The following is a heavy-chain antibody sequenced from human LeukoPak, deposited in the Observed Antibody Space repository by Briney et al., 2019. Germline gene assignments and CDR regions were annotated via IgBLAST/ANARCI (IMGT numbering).Heavy chain of an antibody. V-gene: IGHV3-53*01. CDR2: IYSGGST. CDR3: ARGEDYYSPPGAFDI. J-gene: IGHJ3*02. CDR1: GFTVSSNY. Sequence: GGSLRLSCAASGFTVSSNYMSWVRQAPGRGLEWVSLIYSGGSTYYADSVKGRFSISRDNAKNSLYLQMNSLRAEDTALYHRARGEDYYSPPGAFDIWGQGTMVTVSS. D-gene: IGHD3-10*01.